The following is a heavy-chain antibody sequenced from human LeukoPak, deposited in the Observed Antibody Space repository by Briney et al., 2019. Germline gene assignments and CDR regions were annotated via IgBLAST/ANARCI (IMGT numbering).Heavy chain of an antibody. V-gene: IGHV1-69*06. CDR3: AREAGYSSGWYDAFDI. J-gene: IGHJ3*02. Sequence: SVKVSCKASGGTFNNYTINWVRQAPGQGLEWMGGIIPIFGTANYAQKFQGRLTITADKSTSTAYMELSSLRSEDMAVYYCAREAGYSSGWYDAFDIWGQGTMVTVSS. CDR2: IIPIFGTA. D-gene: IGHD6-19*01. CDR1: GGTFNNYT.